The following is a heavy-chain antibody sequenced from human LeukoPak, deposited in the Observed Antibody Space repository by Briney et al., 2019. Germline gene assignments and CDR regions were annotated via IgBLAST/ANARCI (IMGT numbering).Heavy chain of an antibody. CDR1: GGSISSYY. CDR3: ARGTRDVVVPAAVPFDY. D-gene: IGHD2-2*02. CDR2: IYYSGST. V-gene: IGHV4-59*01. J-gene: IGHJ4*02. Sequence: SETLSLTCTVSGGSISSYYWSWIRQPPGKGLEWIGYIYYSGSTNYNPSLKSRVTISVDTSKNQFSLKLSSVTAADTAVYYCARGTRDVVVPAAVPFDYWGQGTLVTVSS.